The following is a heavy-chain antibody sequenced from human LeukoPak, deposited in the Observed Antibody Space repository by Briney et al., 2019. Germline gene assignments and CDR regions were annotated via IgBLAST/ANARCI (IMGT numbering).Heavy chain of an antibody. D-gene: IGHD5-18*01. J-gene: IGHJ4*02. CDR3: ARHLQDTAMVSPLYYFGN. CDR2: IYYWGSA. CDR1: VGSINLYH. Sequence: AEPLSLTCTLCVGSINLYHWRGTPHSTGKALEGLGYIYYWGSAKYNPTLRSRISISVDTSKNQFSLRLSSVTAADPAVYYCARHLQDTAMVSPLYYFGNWGQGNLVTVSS. V-gene: IGHV4-59*08.